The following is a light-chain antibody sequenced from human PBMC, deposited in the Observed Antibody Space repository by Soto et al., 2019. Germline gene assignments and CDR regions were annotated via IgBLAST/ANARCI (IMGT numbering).Light chain of an antibody. CDR3: QKYNSSPNT. CDR1: RDISSY. V-gene: IGKV1-27*01. Sequence: DVQMTQSPSSLSSSVGDRVTITCRASRDISSYLAWYQQKPGKVPKLLIYAASTLHAGVPARFSGSGSGTFFTLTINSLQPEDVATYYCQKYNSSPNTFGRGTRLEIK. J-gene: IGKJ2*01. CDR2: AAS.